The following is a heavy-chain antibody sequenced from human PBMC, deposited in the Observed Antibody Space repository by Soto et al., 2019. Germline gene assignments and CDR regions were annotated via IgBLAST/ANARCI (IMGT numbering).Heavy chain of an antibody. Sequence: PGGSLRLSCAASGFTFSNYYMSWVRQAPGKGLEWVANISQDESEKHYVDSVRGRFTISRDNAKNSLYLQMNSLRAEDTAFYYCARSIKWARGTLVTVSS. V-gene: IGHV3-7*01. J-gene: IGHJ4*02. D-gene: IGHD2-21*01. CDR3: ARSIK. CDR2: ISQDESEK. CDR1: GFTFSNYY.